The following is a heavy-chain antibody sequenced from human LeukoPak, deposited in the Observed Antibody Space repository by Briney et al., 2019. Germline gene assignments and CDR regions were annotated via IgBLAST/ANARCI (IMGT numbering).Heavy chain of an antibody. CDR2: ISGSGGST. CDR1: GFTFSSYA. J-gene: IGHJ4*02. CDR3: AGFWSGCTHNY. Sequence: GGSLRLSCAASGFTFSSYAMSWVRQAPGKGLEWVSAISGSGGSTYYADSVKGRFTISRDNSKNTLYLQMNSLRAEDTAVYYCAGFWSGCTHNYWGQGTLVTVSS. D-gene: IGHD3-3*01. V-gene: IGHV3-23*01.